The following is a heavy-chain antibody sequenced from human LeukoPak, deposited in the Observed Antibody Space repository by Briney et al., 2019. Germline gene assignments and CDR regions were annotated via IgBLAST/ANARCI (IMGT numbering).Heavy chain of an antibody. J-gene: IGHJ4*02. CDR3: ARVASDWSYYFDY. CDR1: GYTFTGYY. Sequence: ASVKVSCKASGYTFTGYYMHWVRQAPGQGLEWMGWINPNSGGTNYAQKFQGWVTMTRDTSISTAYMELSRLRSDDTAVYYCARVASDWSYYFDYWGQGTLVTVSS. CDR2: INPNSGGT. V-gene: IGHV1-2*04. D-gene: IGHD2-21*01.